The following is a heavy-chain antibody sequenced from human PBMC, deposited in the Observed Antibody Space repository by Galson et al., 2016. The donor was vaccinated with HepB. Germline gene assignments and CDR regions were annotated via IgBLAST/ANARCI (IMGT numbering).Heavy chain of an antibody. V-gene: IGHV2-5*01. CDR3: AHGSGWLFDY. J-gene: IGHJ4*02. D-gene: IGHD6-19*01. CDR1: GFSLTTTAVG. Sequence: PALVKPTQTLTLTCTFSGFSLTTTAVGVGWFRQPPGKALEWLALIYWNDDNHYSPSLRSRLTLTKDTSKNHVVLTMTNMGPVDTATYYCAHGSGWLFDYWGQGTLVTVSS. CDR2: IYWNDDN.